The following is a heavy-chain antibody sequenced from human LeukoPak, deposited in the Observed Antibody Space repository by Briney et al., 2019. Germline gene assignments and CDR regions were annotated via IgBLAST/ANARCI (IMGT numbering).Heavy chain of an antibody. D-gene: IGHD3-22*01. Sequence: RASVKVSCKVSGYTLTELSMHWVRQAPGKGLEWMGGFDPEDGETIYAQKFQGRVTMTEDTSTDTAYMELRSLRSDDTAVYYCARGADYYDSSGYYFAYYAEFDYWGQGTLVTVSS. J-gene: IGHJ4*02. CDR3: ARGADYYDSSGYYFAYYAEFDY. V-gene: IGHV1-24*01. CDR1: GYTLTELS. CDR2: FDPEDGET.